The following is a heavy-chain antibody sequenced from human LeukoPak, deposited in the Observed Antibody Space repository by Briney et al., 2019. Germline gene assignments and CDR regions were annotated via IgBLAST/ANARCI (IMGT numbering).Heavy chain of an antibody. J-gene: IGHJ4*02. D-gene: IGHD6-13*01. CDR2: IYHSGST. CDR3: ARDSSSWYKLVTAVLPVFDY. V-gene: IGHV4-38-2*02. Sequence: SETLSLTCTVSGYSISSGYYWGLIRQPPGKGLEWIGSIYHSGSTYYNPSLKSRVTISVDTSKNQCCLTLSSVTAADTAVYYCARDSSSWYKLVTAVLPVFDYWGQGTLVTVSS. CDR1: GYSISSGYY.